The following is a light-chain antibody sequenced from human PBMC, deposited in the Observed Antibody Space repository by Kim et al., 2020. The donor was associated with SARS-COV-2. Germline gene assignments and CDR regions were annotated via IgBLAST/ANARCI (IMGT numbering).Light chain of an antibody. CDR3: QQRNSWPPAVT. J-gene: IGKJ4*01. Sequence: PGDRATLSCRASQNIDTYLAWYQQRPGQAPRLLVYDASNRATGVPDRFSGSGSGTDFTLTISSLEPEDFSIYYCQQRNSWPPAVTFGGGTKVDIK. CDR2: DAS. V-gene: IGKV3-11*01. CDR1: QNIDTY.